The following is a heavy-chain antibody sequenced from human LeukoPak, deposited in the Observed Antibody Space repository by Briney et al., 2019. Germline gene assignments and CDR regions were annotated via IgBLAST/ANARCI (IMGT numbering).Heavy chain of an antibody. Sequence: PSETLSLTCTVSGGSISSYYWSWIRQPAGKGLEWIGRTYTSGSTNYNPSLKSRVTMSVDTSKNQFSLKLSSVTAADTAVYYCASSLSYYYYGMDVWGQGTTVTVSS. CDR3: ASSLSYYYYGMDV. V-gene: IGHV4-4*07. CDR2: TYTSGST. CDR1: GGSISSYY. J-gene: IGHJ6*02.